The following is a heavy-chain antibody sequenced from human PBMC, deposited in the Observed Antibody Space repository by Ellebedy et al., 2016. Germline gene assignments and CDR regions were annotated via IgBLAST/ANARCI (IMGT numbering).Heavy chain of an antibody. CDR2: FDSGGSK. V-gene: IGHV3-53*01. CDR3: ARDRPVAGTGIPFDS. D-gene: IGHD6-19*01. CDR1: GFTVNSNH. Sequence: GGSLRLXCAASGFTVNSNHMSWVRQAPGKGLEWVSIFDSGGSKYYADSVKGRFIISKDISKNTLYLQMNSLRAEDTARYFCARDRPVAGTGIPFDSWGQGTLVTVSS. J-gene: IGHJ4*02.